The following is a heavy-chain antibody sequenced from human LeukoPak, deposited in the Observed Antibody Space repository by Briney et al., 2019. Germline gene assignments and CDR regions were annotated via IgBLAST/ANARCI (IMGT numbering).Heavy chain of an antibody. CDR3: ARGSSFGEFADY. CDR1: GGSISSGSYY. J-gene: IGHJ4*02. D-gene: IGHD3-10*01. Sequence: PSQTLSLTCTVSGGSISSGSYYWSWIRQPAGKGLEWIGRIYTSESTNYNPSLKSRVTISVDTSKNQFSLRLSSVTAADTAVYYCARGSSFGEFADYWGQGTLVTVSS. CDR2: IYTSEST. V-gene: IGHV4-61*02.